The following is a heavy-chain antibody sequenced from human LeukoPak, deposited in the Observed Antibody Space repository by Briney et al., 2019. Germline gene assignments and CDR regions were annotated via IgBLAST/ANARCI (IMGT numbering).Heavy chain of an antibody. Sequence: GGSLRLSCAASGFTFSGHWMHWVRQVPGKGLVWVSRINSDGSSPAYADSVKGRFTASRDNAKDTLYLQMNSLREEDTAVYFCVRDGGILLRIYFDSWGQGPLATVSS. CDR2: INSDGSSP. J-gene: IGHJ4*02. V-gene: IGHV3-74*01. D-gene: IGHD1-26*01. CDR1: GFTFSGHW. CDR3: VRDGGILLRIYFDS.